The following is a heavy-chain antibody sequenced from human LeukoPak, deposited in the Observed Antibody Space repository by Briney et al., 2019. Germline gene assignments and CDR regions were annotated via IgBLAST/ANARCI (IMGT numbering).Heavy chain of an antibody. CDR1: GYTFTSYY. J-gene: IGHJ3*02. Sequence: ASVKVSCKASGYTFTSYYMHWVRQAPGQGLEWMGRIIPILGIANYAQKFQGRVTITADKSTSTAYMELSSLRSEDTAVYYCARGVGAKTPDDAFDIWGQGTMVTVSS. V-gene: IGHV1-69*04. D-gene: IGHD1-26*01. CDR3: ARGVGAKTPDDAFDI. CDR2: IIPILGIA.